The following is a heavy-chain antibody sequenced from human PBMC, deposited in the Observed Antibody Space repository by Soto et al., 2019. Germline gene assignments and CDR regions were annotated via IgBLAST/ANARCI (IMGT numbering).Heavy chain of an antibody. CDR1: GYTFTSYG. J-gene: IGHJ4*02. D-gene: IGHD2-15*01. CDR3: ARDPGCSGGSCYLKALGY. V-gene: IGHV1-18*01. CDR2: ISAYNGNT. Sequence: ASVKVSCKASGYTFTSYGISWVRKAPGQGLEWMRWISAYNGNTNYAQKLQGRVTMTTDTSTSTAYMELRSLRSDDTAVYYFARDPGCSGGSCYLKALGYWGQGTLVTVSS.